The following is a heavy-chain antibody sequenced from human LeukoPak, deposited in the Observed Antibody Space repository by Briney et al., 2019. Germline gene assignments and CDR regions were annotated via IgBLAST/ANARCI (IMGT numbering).Heavy chain of an antibody. CDR3: AKDSSSWPEYFQH. D-gene: IGHD6-13*01. Sequence: GGSLRLSCAASGFTFSSYAMSWVRQAPGKGLEWVSGISGSGGSTFYADSVKGRFTISRDNSKNTLYLQMNSLRAEDTAVYYCAKDSSSWPEYFQHWGQGTLVTVSS. CDR1: GFTFSSYA. CDR2: ISGSGGST. V-gene: IGHV3-23*01. J-gene: IGHJ1*01.